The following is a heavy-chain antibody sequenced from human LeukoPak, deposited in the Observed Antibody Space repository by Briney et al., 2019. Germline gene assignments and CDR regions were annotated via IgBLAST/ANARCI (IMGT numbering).Heavy chain of an antibody. CDR3: ARVQRGYCSSTSCYYFDF. Sequence: AGGSLRLSCAASGFTFSTYSMNWVRQAPGKGLELVSSIGISSSSIYYADSMKGRFTISRDNAKNSLYLQMNSLRAEDTAVYYCARVQRGYCSSTSCYYFDFWGQGTLVTVSS. D-gene: IGHD2-2*01. J-gene: IGHJ4*02. V-gene: IGHV3-21*01. CDR2: IGISSSSI. CDR1: GFTFSTYS.